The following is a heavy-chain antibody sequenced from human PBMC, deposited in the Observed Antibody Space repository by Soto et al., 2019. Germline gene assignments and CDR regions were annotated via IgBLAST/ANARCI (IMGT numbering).Heavy chain of an antibody. J-gene: IGHJ4*02. CDR1: GGTFSSYT. CDR2: IIPILGIA. D-gene: IGHD4-17*01. V-gene: IGHV1-69*04. CDR3: AREDYGDLNYSDY. Sequence: ASVKVSCKASGGTFSSYTISWVRQAPGQGLEWMGRIIPILGIANYAQKFQGRVTITADKSTSTAYMELSSLRSEDTAVYYCAREDYGDLNYSDYWGQGTLVTVSS.